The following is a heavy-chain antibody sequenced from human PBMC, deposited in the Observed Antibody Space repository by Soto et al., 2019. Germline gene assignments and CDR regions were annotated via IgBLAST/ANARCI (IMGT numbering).Heavy chain of an antibody. CDR1: GFTVSSYW. V-gene: IGHV3-7*01. J-gene: IGHJ4*02. Sequence: PGGSLRLSCAASGFTVSSYWMSWVRQAPGKGLEWVANIKQDGSEKYYVDSVKGRFTISRDNAKNSLYLQMNSLRAEDTAVYYCARDRGYYGSGIWYYWGQGTLVTVSS. CDR2: IKQDGSEK. CDR3: ARDRGYYGSGIWYY. D-gene: IGHD3-10*01.